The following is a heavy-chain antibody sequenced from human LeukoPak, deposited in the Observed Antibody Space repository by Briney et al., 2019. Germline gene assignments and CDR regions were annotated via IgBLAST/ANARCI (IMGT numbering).Heavy chain of an antibody. CDR1: GFTFSTYA. D-gene: IGHD2-2*01. J-gene: IGHJ4*02. CDR3: AKAPLPAAPFDY. V-gene: IGHV3-23*01. Sequence: GGSLRLSCEASGFTFSTYAMSWVRKAPGKGLEWVSTISRSGASTYYADSVKGRFTISRDNSKHTLYLQMNSLRVEDTAVYYCAKAPLPAAPFDYWGQGTLVTVSS. CDR2: ISRSGAST.